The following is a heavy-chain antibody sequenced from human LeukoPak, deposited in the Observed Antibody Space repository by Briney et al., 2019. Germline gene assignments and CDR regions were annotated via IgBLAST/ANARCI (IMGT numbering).Heavy chain of an antibody. CDR2: LSGSGDTT. D-gene: IGHD1-14*01. CDR3: AKDERGPGTEFDY. J-gene: IGHJ4*02. CDR1: GFTFSSYA. V-gene: IGHV3-23*01. Sequence: GGSLRLSCAASGFTFSSYAMSWVRQAPGKGLEWVSLLSGSGDTTYYADSVKGRFTISRDNSKNTLYLQMNSLRAEDSAVYYCAKDERGPGTEFDYWGQGTLVTVSS.